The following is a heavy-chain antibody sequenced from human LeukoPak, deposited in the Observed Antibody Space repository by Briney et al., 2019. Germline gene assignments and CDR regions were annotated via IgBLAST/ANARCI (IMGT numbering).Heavy chain of an antibody. CDR3: AKDLGHDSRPHDY. CDR1: GGSISSYY. CDR2: IYYSGST. Sequence: SETLSLTCTVSGGSISSYYWSWIRQPPGKGLEWIGYIYYSGSTNYNPSLKSRVTISVDTSKNQFSLKLSSVTAADTAVYYCAKDLGHDSRPHDYWGQGTLVTVSS. D-gene: IGHD3-22*01. J-gene: IGHJ4*02. V-gene: IGHV4-59*01.